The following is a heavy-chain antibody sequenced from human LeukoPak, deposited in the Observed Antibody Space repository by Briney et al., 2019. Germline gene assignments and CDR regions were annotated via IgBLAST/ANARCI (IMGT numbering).Heavy chain of an antibody. Sequence: PGGSLRLSCAASAFTFCSHAMSWVRQAPGKGLEWVSAISGSGGNTYYAGSVKGRFTISRDNSKNTLYLQMNSLRAEDTAAYYCAKDVGYSYYFDYWGQGTLVTVSS. CDR1: AFTFCSHA. CDR2: ISGSGGNT. V-gene: IGHV3-23*01. D-gene: IGHD4-11*01. CDR3: AKDVGYSYYFDY. J-gene: IGHJ4*02.